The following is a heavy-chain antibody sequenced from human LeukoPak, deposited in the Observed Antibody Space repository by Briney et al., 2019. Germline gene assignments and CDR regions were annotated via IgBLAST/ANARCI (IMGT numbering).Heavy chain of an antibody. J-gene: IGHJ6*03. D-gene: IGHD4-17*01. V-gene: IGHV3-21*01. Sequence: GGSLRLSCAASGFTFSSYSMNWVRQAPGKGLEWVSSISSSSSYIYCADSVKGRFTISRDNAKNSLYLQMNSLRAEDTAVYYCARDPYGDYSSAYYYYYMDVWGKGTTVTVSS. CDR1: GFTFSSYS. CDR3: ARDPYGDYSSAYYYYYMDV. CDR2: ISSSSSYI.